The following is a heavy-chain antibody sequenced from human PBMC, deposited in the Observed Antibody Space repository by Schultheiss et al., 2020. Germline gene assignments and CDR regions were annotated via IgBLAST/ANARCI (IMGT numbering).Heavy chain of an antibody. D-gene: IGHD2-15*01. CDR1: GGSLSSYY. CDR3: ASIVAREYYYYYYGMDV. J-gene: IGHJ6*04. V-gene: IGHV4-34*01. CDR2: INHSGST. Sequence: SETLSLTCTVSGGSLSSYYWSWIRQPPGKGLEWIGEINHSGSTNYNPSLKSRVTISVDTSKNQFSLKLSSVTAADTAVYYCASIVAREYYYYYYGMDVWGKGTTVTVSS.